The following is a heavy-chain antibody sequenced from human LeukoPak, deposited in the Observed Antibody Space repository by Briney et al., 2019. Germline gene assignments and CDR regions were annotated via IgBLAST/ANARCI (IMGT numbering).Heavy chain of an antibody. D-gene: IGHD3-22*01. Sequence: PGGSLRLSCAASGFTFSSYAMHWVRQAPGKGLEWVAVISYDGSNKYYADSVKGRFTISRDNAKNSLYLQMNSLRAEDTAVYYCARAIPDTPRRYYYDSSSRRGFNYFDYWGQGTLVTVSS. CDR1: GFTFSSYA. J-gene: IGHJ4*02. V-gene: IGHV3-30-3*01. CDR3: ARAIPDTPRRYYYDSSSRRGFNYFDY. CDR2: ISYDGSNK.